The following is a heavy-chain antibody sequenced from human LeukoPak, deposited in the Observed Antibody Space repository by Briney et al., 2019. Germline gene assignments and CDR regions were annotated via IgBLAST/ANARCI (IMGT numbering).Heavy chain of an antibody. CDR3: ARGRSNEYGDYDY. J-gene: IGHJ4*02. CDR1: GGSFSGYS. V-gene: IGHV4-34*01. CDR2: INQSGST. Sequence: SETLSLTCAVYGGSFSGYSWSWIRQPPGKGLEWIGEINQSGSTNYNPPVRSRVTVSEDTSINQFSLKLNSVTAADTAVYYCARGRSNEYGDYDYWGQGTLVTVSS. D-gene: IGHD4-17*01.